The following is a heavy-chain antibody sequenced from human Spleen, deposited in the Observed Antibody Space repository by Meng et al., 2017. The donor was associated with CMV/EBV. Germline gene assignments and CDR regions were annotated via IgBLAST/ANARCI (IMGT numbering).Heavy chain of an antibody. Sequence: GESLKISCAASRFTFSTYAIHWVRQAPGKGLEWVAVISYDGSNKYYADSVKGRFTISRDNSKNTLYLQMNSLRAEDTAVYYCARGSVGLGIAARKTHDAFDIWGQGAMVTVSS. CDR1: RFTFSTYA. D-gene: IGHD6-6*01. CDR3: ARGSVGLGIAARKTHDAFDI. CDR2: ISYDGSNK. V-gene: IGHV3-30*04. J-gene: IGHJ3*02.